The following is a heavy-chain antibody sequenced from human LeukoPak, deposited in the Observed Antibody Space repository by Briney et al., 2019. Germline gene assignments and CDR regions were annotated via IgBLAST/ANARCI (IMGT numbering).Heavy chain of an antibody. CDR3: AKSPHPLDFWSGSPPRDYYYYMDV. Sequence: PGRSLRLSCAASGFTFSSYGMHWVRQAPGKGLEWVAVIWYDGSNKYYADSVKGRFTISRDNSKNTLYLQMNSLRAEDTAVSYCAKSPHPLDFWSGSPPRDYYYYMDVWGKGTTVTVSS. CDR1: GFTFSSYG. V-gene: IGHV3-33*06. CDR2: IWYDGSNK. D-gene: IGHD3-3*01. J-gene: IGHJ6*03.